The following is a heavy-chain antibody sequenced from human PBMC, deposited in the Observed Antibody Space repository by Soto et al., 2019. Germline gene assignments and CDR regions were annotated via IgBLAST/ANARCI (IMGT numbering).Heavy chain of an antibody. CDR3: AAASRSYYYYGMDV. Sequence: SVKVSCKASGFTFTSSAMQWVRQARGQRLEWIGWIVVGSGNTNYAQKFQERVTITRDMSTSTAYMELSSLRSEDTAVYYCAAASRSYYYYGMDVWGQGTTVTVSS. J-gene: IGHJ6*02. CDR1: GFTFTSSA. CDR2: IVVGSGNT. D-gene: IGHD6-19*01. V-gene: IGHV1-58*02.